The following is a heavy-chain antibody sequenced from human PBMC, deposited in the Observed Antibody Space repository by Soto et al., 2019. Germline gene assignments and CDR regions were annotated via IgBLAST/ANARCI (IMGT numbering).Heavy chain of an antibody. D-gene: IGHD2-15*01. CDR2: VYYSGGS. CDR1: GVSIHNSHSF. J-gene: IGHJ5*02. CDR3: GRVVEGATRHTDSDS. V-gene: IGHV4-39*02. Sequence: SETLSLTCAVSGVSIHNSHSFWGWIRQPPGKGPEFIGSVYYSGGSHYNPSLKGRVTISVDTSNNQVSLRVNSVTAADTAVYYCGRVVEGATRHTDSDSWGQGMLVTVSS.